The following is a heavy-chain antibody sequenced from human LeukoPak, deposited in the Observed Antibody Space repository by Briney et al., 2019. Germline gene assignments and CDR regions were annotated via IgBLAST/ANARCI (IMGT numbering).Heavy chain of an antibody. J-gene: IGHJ4*02. D-gene: IGHD6-19*01. CDR2: ISSSSSTI. CDR1: KFSFSNYG. V-gene: IGHV3-48*01. CDR3: ARNGASSGRPYHFDY. Sequence: PGGSLRLSCAASKFSFSNYGMNWVRQAPGKGPEGISYISSSSSTIYYADSVKGRFTISRDNAESSLYLQMNSLRAEDTAVYYCARNGASSGRPYHFDYWGQGTLVTVSS.